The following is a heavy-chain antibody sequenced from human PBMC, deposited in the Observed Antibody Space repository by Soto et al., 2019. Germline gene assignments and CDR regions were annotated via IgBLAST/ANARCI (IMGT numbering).Heavy chain of an antibody. CDR1: GYSFADYW. CDR3: ASLPIAAGGTNWFDP. D-gene: IGHD6-13*01. V-gene: IGHV5-51*01. J-gene: IGHJ5*02. Sequence: EVQLVQSGAEVRKPGESLKISCKGSGYSFADYWIGWVRQMPGKGLEWMGIIYPANSDTRYSPSFQGQVTISADRSINNAYLQWSSLRASDTAMYYCASLPIAAGGTNWFDPWGQGTLVTVSS. CDR2: IYPANSDT.